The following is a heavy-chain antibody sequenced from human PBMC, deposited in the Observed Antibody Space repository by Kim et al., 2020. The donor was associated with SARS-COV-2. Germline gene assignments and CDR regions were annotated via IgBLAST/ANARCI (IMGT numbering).Heavy chain of an antibody. CDR3: ARPGYEFGELKTIPYYYYGMDV. D-gene: IGHD3-10*01. J-gene: IGHJ6*02. CDR1: GYSFTSYW. V-gene: IGHV5-10-1*01. Sequence: GESLKISCKGSGYSFTSYWISWVRQMPGKGLEWMGRIDPSDSYTNYSPSFQGHVTISADKSISTAYLQWSSLKASDTAMYYCARPGYEFGELKTIPYYYYGMDVWGQGTTVTVSS. CDR2: IDPSDSYT.